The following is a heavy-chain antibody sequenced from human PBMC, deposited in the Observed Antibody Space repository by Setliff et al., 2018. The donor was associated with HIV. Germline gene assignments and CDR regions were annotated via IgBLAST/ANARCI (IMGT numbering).Heavy chain of an antibody. CDR2: INPSSGGT. CDR3: ATWGGSPDGYFYYYMDV. V-gene: IGHV1-2*06. Sequence: ASVKVSCKASGYTFTGYYIHWVRRAPGQGLEWMGRINPSSGGTNYAPKFQGRVTMTRDKSISTAYMELSRLRSDDTAVYYCATWGGSPDGYFYYYMDVWGQGIPVTVSS. J-gene: IGHJ6*03. D-gene: IGHD1-26*01. CDR1: GYTFTGYY.